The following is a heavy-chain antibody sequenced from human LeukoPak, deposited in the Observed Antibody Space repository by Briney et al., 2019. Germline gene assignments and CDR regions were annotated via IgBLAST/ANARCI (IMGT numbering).Heavy chain of an antibody. J-gene: IGHJ3*02. CDR1: GFTFSSYE. Sequence: GGSLRLSCAASGFTFSSYEMNWVRQAPGKGLEGVSYISSSGSTIYFADSVKGRFTISRDNAKNSLYLQMNSLRAEDTAVYYCAISSQYSGGSLGAFDIWGQGTMVTVSS. CDR3: AISSQYSGGSLGAFDI. D-gene: IGHD1-26*01. V-gene: IGHV3-48*03. CDR2: ISSSGSTI.